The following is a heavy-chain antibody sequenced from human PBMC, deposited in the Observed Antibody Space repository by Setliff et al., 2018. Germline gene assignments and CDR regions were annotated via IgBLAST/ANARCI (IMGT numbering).Heavy chain of an antibody. CDR2: IIPIFGTA. D-gene: IGHD3-9*01. CDR1: GYTFTKYG. V-gene: IGHV1-69*06. CDR3: ATESLLRYFDLVGNPYAFDI. J-gene: IGHJ3*02. Sequence: ASVKVSCKAFGYTFTKYGIDWVRQAPGQGLEWMGRIIPIFGTANYAQKFQGRVTMTEDTSTDTAYMELSSLRSEDTAVYYCATESLLRYFDLVGNPYAFDIWGQGTMVTVSS.